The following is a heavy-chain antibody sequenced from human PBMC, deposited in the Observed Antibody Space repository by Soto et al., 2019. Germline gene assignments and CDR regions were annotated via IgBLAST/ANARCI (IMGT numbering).Heavy chain of an antibody. J-gene: IGHJ4*02. CDR1: GGSISSSSYY. V-gene: IGHV4-39*01. D-gene: IGHD1-26*01. CDR3: ARQPASWRLVGATLGYFDY. CDR2: IYYSGST. Sequence: PSETLSLTCTVSGGSISSSSYYWGWIRQPPGKGLEWIGSIYYSGSTYYNPSLKSRVTISVDTSKNQFSLKLSSVTAADTAVYYCARQPASWRLVGATLGYFDYWGQGTLVTVSS.